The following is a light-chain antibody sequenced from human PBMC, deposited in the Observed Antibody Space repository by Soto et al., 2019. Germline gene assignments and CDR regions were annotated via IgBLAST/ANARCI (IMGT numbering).Light chain of an antibody. J-gene: IGLJ1*01. CDR2: GDN. CDR3: QSYDSSLNRV. V-gene: IGLV1-40*01. Sequence: QPVLTQPPSVSGAPGQRITISCTGSSSNIGARYDVHWYRQLPGAAPKLLLFGDNNRPSGVPDRFSGSKSGTSASLAISGLQADDEADYYCQSYDSSLNRVFGTGTKLTVL. CDR1: SSNIGARYD.